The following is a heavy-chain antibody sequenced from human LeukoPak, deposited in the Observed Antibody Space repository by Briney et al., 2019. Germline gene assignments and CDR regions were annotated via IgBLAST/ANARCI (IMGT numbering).Heavy chain of an antibody. CDR3: ARGRRDILTGYYSTVDY. Sequence: SETLSLTCAVYGGSFSGYYWSWIRQPLGKGLEWIGEINHSGSTNYNPSLKSRVTISVDTSKNQFSLKLSSVTAADTAVYYCARGRRDILTGYYSTVDYWGQGTLVTVSS. CDR2: INHSGST. V-gene: IGHV4-34*01. D-gene: IGHD3-9*01. J-gene: IGHJ4*02. CDR1: GGSFSGYY.